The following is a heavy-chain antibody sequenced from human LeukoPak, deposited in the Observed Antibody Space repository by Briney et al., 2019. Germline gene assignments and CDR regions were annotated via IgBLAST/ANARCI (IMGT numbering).Heavy chain of an antibody. CDR3: ARGNTMVRGALQSEYFQH. CDR1: GDSVSSNSVG. J-gene: IGHJ1*01. D-gene: IGHD3-10*01. Sequence: SQTLSLTCAISGDSVSSNSVGWNWIRQSPSRGLEWLGRTFYRSKWYNNYAVSVKSRIIINPDTSKNQFSLQLSSVTPEDTAVYYCARGNTMVRGALQSEYFQHWGQGTLVTVSS. CDR2: TFYRSKWYN. V-gene: IGHV6-1*01.